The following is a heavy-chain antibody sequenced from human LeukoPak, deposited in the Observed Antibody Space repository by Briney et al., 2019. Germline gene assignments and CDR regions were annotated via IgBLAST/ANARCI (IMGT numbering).Heavy chain of an antibody. CDR1: GGSISSSNW. CDR3: AGSYSSSWPDYYYYGMDV. CDR2: IYHSGRT. V-gene: IGHV4-4*02. D-gene: IGHD6-13*01. Sequence: TSETLSLTCAVSGGSISSSNWWSWVRQPPGKGLEWIGEIYHSGRTNYNPSFKSRVTISVDKSKNQFSLKLSSVTAADTAVYYCAGSYSSSWPDYYYYGMDVWGQGTTVTVSS. J-gene: IGHJ6*02.